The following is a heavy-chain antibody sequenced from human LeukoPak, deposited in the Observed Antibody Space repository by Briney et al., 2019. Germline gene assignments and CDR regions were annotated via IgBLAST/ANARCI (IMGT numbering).Heavy chain of an antibody. CDR1: GFTFSSYA. J-gene: IGHJ2*01. V-gene: IGHV3-23*01. Sequence: PGGSLRLSCAASGFTFSSYAMSWVRQAPGKGLEWVSAISGSGGSTYYADSVKGRFTISRDNSKNTLYLQMNSLRAEDTAVYYCAKDRGGVTMIVVVRKGWYFDLWGRGTLVTVSS. D-gene: IGHD3-22*01. CDR2: ISGSGGST. CDR3: AKDRGGVTMIVVVRKGWYFDL.